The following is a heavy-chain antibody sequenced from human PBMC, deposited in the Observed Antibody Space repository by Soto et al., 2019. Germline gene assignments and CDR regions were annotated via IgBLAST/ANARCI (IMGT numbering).Heavy chain of an antibody. J-gene: IGHJ4*02. Sequence: WWSLRLSCAASVFTFSSYSMNWFRQAPGKGLEWVSYISSSSSTIYYADSVKGRFTISRDNAKNSLYLQMNSLRDEDTAVYYCARASRRYSYGFFDYWGQGTLVTVSS. D-gene: IGHD5-18*01. CDR2: ISSSSSTI. CDR1: VFTFSSYS. CDR3: ARASRRYSYGFFDY. V-gene: IGHV3-48*02.